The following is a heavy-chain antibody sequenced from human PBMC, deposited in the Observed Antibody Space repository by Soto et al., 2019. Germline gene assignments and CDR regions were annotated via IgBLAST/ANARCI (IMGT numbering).Heavy chain of an antibody. J-gene: IGHJ4*02. V-gene: IGHV4-31*03. CDR3: ARWDGIEYYFDY. Sequence: KTSDTRSLTCTVSGGSISSGGYYWSWIRQHPGKGLEWIGYIYYSGSTYYNPSLKSRVTISVDASKNQFSLKLSSVTAADTAVYYCARWDGIEYYFDYWGQGTLVTVSS. CDR1: GGSISSGGYY. CDR2: IYYSGST. D-gene: IGHD1-26*01.